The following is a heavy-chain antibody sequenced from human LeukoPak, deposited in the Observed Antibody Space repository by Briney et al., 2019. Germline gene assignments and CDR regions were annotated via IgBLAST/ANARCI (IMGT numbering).Heavy chain of an antibody. CDR2: IIPIFGTA. V-gene: IGHV1-69*06. CDR3: ARDRARIHYGMDV. Sequence: GAAVKVSCKASGGTFSSYAISWVRQAPRQGLEWMGGIIPIFGTANHAQKFQGRVTITADKSTSTAYMELSSLRSEDTAGYYCARDRARIHYGMDVWGQGTTVTVSS. CDR1: GGTFSSYA. J-gene: IGHJ6*02.